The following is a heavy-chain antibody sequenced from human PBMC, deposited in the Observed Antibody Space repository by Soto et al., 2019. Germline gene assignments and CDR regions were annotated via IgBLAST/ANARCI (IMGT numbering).Heavy chain of an antibody. J-gene: IGHJ4*02. V-gene: IGHV1-2*02. CDR3: ARDPDGYFNFDY. CDR1: GYTFTGYY. Sequence: ASVKVSCKASGYTFTGYYMHCVRQAPGQGLEWMGWINPNSGGTNYAQKFQGRVTMTRDTSISTAYMELSRLRSDDTAVYYCARDPDGYFNFDYWGQGTLVTVSS. D-gene: IGHD5-12*01. CDR2: INPNSGGT.